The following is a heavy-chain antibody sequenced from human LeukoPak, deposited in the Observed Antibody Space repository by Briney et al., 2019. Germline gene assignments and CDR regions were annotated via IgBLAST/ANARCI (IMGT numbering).Heavy chain of an antibody. CDR3: ARGGRGSAAVVAPRSFDI. V-gene: IGHV3-33*07. CDR2: IWYDGSNK. D-gene: IGHD3-22*01. CDR1: GFTFTNYW. Sequence: GGSLRLSCAASGFTFTNYWMFWVRQAPGKGLEWVAVIWYDGSNKYYADSVKGRFTISRDNSKNTLYLQMNSLRAEDSALYYCARGGRGSAAVVAPRSFDIWGQGTMVTVSS. J-gene: IGHJ3*02.